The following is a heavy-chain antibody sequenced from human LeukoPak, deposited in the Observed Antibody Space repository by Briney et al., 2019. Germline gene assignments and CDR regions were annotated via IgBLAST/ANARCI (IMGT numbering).Heavy chain of an antibody. V-gene: IGHV1-2*02. CDR1: GYGFTGSY. D-gene: IGHD3-10*01. CDR3: ARVPGRGEYYLDY. Sequence: GASVKISCKASGYGFTGSYIHWVRQAPGHWLEWMGWINPYTGETNYAQKFQGRVTMTRDTSISTGYMELSSLTSDDTAVYYCARVPGRGEYYLDYWGQGTLVTVSS. J-gene: IGHJ4*02. CDR2: INPYTGET.